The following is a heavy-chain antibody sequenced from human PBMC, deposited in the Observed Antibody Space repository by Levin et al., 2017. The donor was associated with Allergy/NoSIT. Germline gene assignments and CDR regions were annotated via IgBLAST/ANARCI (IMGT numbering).Heavy chain of an antibody. CDR2: ISGSGGST. D-gene: IGHD3-10*01. CDR1: GFTFSSYA. Sequence: GGSLRLSCAASGFTFSSYAMSWVRQAPGKGLEWVSAISGSGGSTYYADSVKGRFTISRDNSKNTLYLQMNSLRAEDTAVYYCAKVRGWFRELLAPGPYFQHWGQGTLVTVSS. CDR3: AKVRGWFRELLAPGPYFQH. J-gene: IGHJ1*01. V-gene: IGHV3-23*01.